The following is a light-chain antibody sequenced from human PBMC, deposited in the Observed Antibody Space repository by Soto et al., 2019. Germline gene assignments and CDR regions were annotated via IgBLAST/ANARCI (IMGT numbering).Light chain of an antibody. V-gene: IGLV2-8*01. Sequence: QCALSPPPSASGSPGQSVAISCTGTSSDIGGYNFVSWYQQHPGKAPKVLIYEVSKRASGVPDRFSGSKSGNTASLTVTGLQAEDEADYYCSSYARSNNVLFGGGTQLTVL. CDR3: SSYARSNNVL. CDR1: SSDIGGYNF. CDR2: EVS. J-gene: IGLJ2*01.